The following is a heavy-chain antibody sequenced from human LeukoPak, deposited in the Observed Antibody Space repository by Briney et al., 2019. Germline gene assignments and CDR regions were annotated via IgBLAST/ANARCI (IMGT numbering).Heavy chain of an antibody. CDR1: GFTFSSYW. V-gene: IGHV3-11*01. CDR2: ISSSGSTI. CDR3: ARGGSSGYPYYFDY. D-gene: IGHD3-22*01. Sequence: GGSLRLSCAASGFTFSSYWMSWIRQAPGKGLEWVSYISSSGSTIYYAASVKCRFTISRDNAKNSLYLQMNSLRAEDTAVYYCARGGSSGYPYYFDYWGQGTLVTVSS. J-gene: IGHJ4*02.